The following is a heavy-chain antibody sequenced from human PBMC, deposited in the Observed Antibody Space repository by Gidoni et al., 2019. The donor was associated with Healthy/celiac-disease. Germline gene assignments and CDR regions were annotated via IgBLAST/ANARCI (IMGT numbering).Heavy chain of an antibody. CDR1: VGSVSSGSYY. D-gene: IGHD3-22*01. V-gene: IGHV4-61*01. Sequence: QVQLQESGPGLVTPSETLSLTCTVSVGSVSSGSYYWSWIRQPPGKGLEWLGYIYYSGSTNYNPSLKRRVTISVDTSKNQFSLKLSSVTTADTAVYYCARFSSGYYYFDYWGQGTLVTVSS. J-gene: IGHJ4*02. CDR3: ARFSSGYYYFDY. CDR2: IYYSGST.